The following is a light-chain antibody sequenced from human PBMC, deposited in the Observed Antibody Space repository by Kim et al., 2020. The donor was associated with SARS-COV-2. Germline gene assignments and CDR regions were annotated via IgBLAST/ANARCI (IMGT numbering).Light chain of an antibody. Sequence: QTVVTQEPSLSVSPGGTVTLTCGLSSGSVSSNYNPSWYQQTPGQSPRTLIYTTNTRSPGVSDRFSGSILGNKAALTITGAHADDESDYYCALYMGRGNWVFGGGTKLTVL. CDR3: ALYMGRGNWV. J-gene: IGLJ3*02. CDR2: TTN. CDR1: SGSVSSNYN. V-gene: IGLV8-61*01.